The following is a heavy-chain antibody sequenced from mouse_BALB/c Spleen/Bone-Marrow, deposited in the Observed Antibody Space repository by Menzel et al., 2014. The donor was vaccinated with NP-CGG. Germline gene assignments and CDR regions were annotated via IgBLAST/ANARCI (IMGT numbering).Heavy chain of an antibody. J-gene: IGHJ4*01. CDR1: GYRFTSYY. V-gene: IGHV1-66*01. Sequence: QVQLKESGPELVKPGASVKISCKASGYRFTSYYIHWVKQRPGQGLEWIGWIFPVSVNNKYSEKFKGKATLTADTSSSTAYMQLSSLTSEDSAVYFCARGKDAMDYWGQGTSVTVSS. CDR3: ARGKDAMDY. CDR2: IFPVSVNN.